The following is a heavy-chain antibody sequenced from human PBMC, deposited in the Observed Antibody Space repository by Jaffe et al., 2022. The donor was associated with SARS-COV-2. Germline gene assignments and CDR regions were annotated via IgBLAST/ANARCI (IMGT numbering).Heavy chain of an antibody. CDR1: GYIFTDSA. V-gene: IGHV7-4-1*02. CDR3: ARWDNRENGLPF. J-gene: IGHJ3*01. Sequence: QVQLVQSGSELKRPGASVKISCKASGYIFTDSAINWVRQAPGQGLEWMGWINTNTGNSIYAQGFTGRFVFSLDTSVSTAYLQISTLKTEDTAVYYCARWDNRENGLPFWGQGTMVTVSS. D-gene: IGHD2-8*01. CDR2: INTNTGNS.